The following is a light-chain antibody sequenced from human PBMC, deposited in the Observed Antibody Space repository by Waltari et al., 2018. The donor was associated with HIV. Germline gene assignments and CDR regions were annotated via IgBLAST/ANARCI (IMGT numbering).Light chain of an antibody. J-gene: IGLJ1*01. Sequence: QSVLTQPPSASGTPGQRVTISCSGSSSNIGSGSVCWDQQFPGMAPKPLIHRTNQRPSGVPDRFSCSKSGTSASLTISGLRSEDEADYYCAVWDGSLSDYVFGSGTQVTVL. CDR2: RTN. V-gene: IGLV1-47*01. CDR1: SSNIGSGS. CDR3: AVWDGSLSDYV.